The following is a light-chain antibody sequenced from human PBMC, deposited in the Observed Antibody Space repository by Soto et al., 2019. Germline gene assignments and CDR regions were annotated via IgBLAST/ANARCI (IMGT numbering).Light chain of an antibody. J-gene: IGKJ1*01. CDR2: DAS. V-gene: IGKV1-5*01. Sequence: DIQMTQSPSTLSASVGDRVTITCRASQSITGWLAWYQQKPGKAPKLLIYDASTLKSGVPSRFSGSGSETEFTLTISSLQPDDFAPYYCQQYNTYSRTFGQGTKVEIK. CDR3: QQYNTYSRT. CDR1: QSITGW.